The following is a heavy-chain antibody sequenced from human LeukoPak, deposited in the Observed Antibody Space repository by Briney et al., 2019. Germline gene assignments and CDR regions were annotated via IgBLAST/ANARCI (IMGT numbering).Heavy chain of an antibody. D-gene: IGHD3-3*01. CDR1: GFTFSSYS. J-gene: IGHJ3*02. CDR3: ARELYYDFWRVDAFDI. V-gene: IGHV3-21*01. Sequence: GGSLRLSGAASGFTFSSYSMNRVRQAPGKGLEGVSSISSSSSYIYYADSVKGRFTISRDNAKNSLYLQMNSLRAEDTAVYYCARELYYDFWRVDAFDIWGQGTMVTVSS. CDR2: ISSSSSYI.